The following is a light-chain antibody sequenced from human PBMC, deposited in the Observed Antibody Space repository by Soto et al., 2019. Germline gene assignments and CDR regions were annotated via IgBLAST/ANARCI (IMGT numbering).Light chain of an antibody. CDR2: DAS. V-gene: IGKV3-20*01. Sequence: EIVLTQSPATLSLSPGERATLSCRASQSVRGYLAWYQQKPGQAPRLLIYDASYRATGIPDRFSGSGSGTDFTLTISRLEPEDFAVYYCHQYGSSLGTFGQGTKVDIK. CDR1: QSVRGY. J-gene: IGKJ2*01. CDR3: HQYGSSLGT.